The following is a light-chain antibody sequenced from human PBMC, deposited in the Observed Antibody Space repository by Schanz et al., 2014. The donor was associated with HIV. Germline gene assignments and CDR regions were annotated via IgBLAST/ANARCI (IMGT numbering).Light chain of an antibody. V-gene: IGLV2-14*03. J-gene: IGLJ2*01. CDR2: EVI. CDR1: SSDGGGYNH. CDR3: SSYASSTTLVV. Sequence: QSALTQPPSASGSPGQSVTISCTGTSSDGGGYNHVPPYPQHPGKAPKVLIYEVINRPSGVSIRFSGSKSVNTASLTISGLQPEDESDYYCSSYASSTTLVVFGGGTKLTVL.